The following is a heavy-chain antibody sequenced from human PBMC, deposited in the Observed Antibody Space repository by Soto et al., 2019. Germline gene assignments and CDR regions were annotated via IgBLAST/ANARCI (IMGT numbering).Heavy chain of an antibody. J-gene: IGHJ5*02. V-gene: IGHV3-23*01. Sequence: GGSLRLSCAASGFTFSSYAMSWVRQAPGKGLEWVSAIRGSGGSTYYADSVKGRFTISRDNSKNTRYLQMNSLRAEDTAVYYCAKAESYYDFWSGYYPWGQGTLVTVSS. D-gene: IGHD3-3*01. CDR1: GFTFSSYA. CDR3: AKAESYYDFWSGYYP. CDR2: IRGSGGST.